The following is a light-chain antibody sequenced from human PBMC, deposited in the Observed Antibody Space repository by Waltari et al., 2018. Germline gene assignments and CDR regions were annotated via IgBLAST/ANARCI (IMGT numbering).Light chain of an antibody. CDR3: AAWDDSLNLWV. CDR2: SDN. CDR1: SSNIASST. V-gene: IGLV1-44*01. Sequence: QSVLTQPPSASGTPGQRVTISCSGSSSNIASSTIHWYQQLPGTAPKLLMYSDNQGPSGVPGRFAGSKSGTSASLAISGLQSEDEADYYCAAWDDSLNLWVFGGGTELTVL. J-gene: IGLJ3*02.